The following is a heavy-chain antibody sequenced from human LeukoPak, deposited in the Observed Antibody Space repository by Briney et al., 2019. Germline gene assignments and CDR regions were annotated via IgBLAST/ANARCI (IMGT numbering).Heavy chain of an antibody. Sequence: GGSLRLSCAASGFTFSSYSMNWVRQAPGKGLEWVSSISSSSSYIYYADSVKGRFTISRDNAKNSLYLQMNSLRAEDTAVYYCARVGHYGSGSYYYYYYYYMDVWGKGTTVTVSS. CDR1: GFTFSSYS. CDR2: ISSSSSYI. V-gene: IGHV3-21*01. D-gene: IGHD3-10*01. CDR3: ARVGHYGSGSYYYYYYYYMDV. J-gene: IGHJ6*03.